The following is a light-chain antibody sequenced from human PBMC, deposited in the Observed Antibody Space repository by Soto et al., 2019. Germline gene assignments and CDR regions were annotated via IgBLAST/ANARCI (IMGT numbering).Light chain of an antibody. J-gene: IGLJ1*01. CDR3: TSYAGGNNV. V-gene: IGLV2-8*01. CDR2: EVN. Sequence: QSALTQPPSASGSPGQSVTISCTGTSSDVGGYNYVSWYQKHPGKVPKLMVYEVNKRPSGVPDRFSGSKSSNTASLTVSGLQAEDEADYYCTSYAGGNNVFGTGTKVTVL. CDR1: SSDVGGYNY.